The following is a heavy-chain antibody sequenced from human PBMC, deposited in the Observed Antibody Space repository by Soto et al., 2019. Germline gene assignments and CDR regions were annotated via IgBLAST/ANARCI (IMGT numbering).Heavy chain of an antibody. CDR1: GFTFVDYA. J-gene: IGHJ6*02. CDR2: ASYDGTYQ. Sequence: GGSLRLSCAASGFTFVDYAMHWVRQPPGRGLEWVAIASYDGTYQHYADSVEGRFTISRDDSMNTLYLQMNRLTAEDTALYYCAKDLRSSSGMAVWGQGTTVTVSS. D-gene: IGHD6-6*01. V-gene: IGHV3-30*04. CDR3: AKDLRSSSGMAV.